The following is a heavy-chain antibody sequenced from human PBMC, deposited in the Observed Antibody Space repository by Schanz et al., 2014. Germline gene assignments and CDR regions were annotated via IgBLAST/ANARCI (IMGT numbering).Heavy chain of an antibody. CDR1: GITFSRHA. D-gene: IGHD3-16*01. V-gene: IGHV3-23*04. CDR3: ARDPVEGDPTPYYFES. CDR2: ISGNGGST. Sequence: EVHLVESGGGLVQPGGSLRLSCAASGITFSRHAMSWVRQAPGKGLEWVSAISGNGGSTYFADSVKGRFTISRDNTKNSVFLQMSSLRGEDTGLYFCARDPVEGDPTPYYFESWGPGTLVTVSS. J-gene: IGHJ4*02.